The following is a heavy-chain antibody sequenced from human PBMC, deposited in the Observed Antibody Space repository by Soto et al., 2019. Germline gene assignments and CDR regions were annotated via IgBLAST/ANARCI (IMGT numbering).Heavy chain of an antibody. J-gene: IGHJ4*02. CDR1: VYTFTSYG. V-gene: IGHV1-18*01. Sequence: ASVKVSCKSSVYTFTSYGISWVRQAPGQGLEWMGWISAYNGNTNYAQKLQGRVTMTTDTSTSTAYMELRSLRSDDTAVYYCARDGSTVVTRDYWGQGTLVTVSS. D-gene: IGHD4-17*01. CDR3: ARDGSTVVTRDY. CDR2: ISAYNGNT.